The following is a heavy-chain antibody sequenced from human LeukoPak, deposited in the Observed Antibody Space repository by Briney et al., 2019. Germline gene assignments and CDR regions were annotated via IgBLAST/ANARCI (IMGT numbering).Heavy chain of an antibody. CDR2: ISHSGTT. D-gene: IGHD6-19*01. V-gene: IGHV4-38-2*01. CDR3: ARGMSSISAVAG. CDR1: GFSISTDYY. Sequence: SETLSLTCAVSGFSISTDYYWGWVRQSPGEGLEWIGSISHSGTTYYNPSLKSRVTISLDTSKYPFSLKITSVTAADTPVNYCARGMSSISAVAGWGQGTLVTVHS. J-gene: IGHJ4*02.